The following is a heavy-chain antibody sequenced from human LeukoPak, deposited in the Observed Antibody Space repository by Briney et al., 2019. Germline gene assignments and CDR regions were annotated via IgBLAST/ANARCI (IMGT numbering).Heavy chain of an antibody. CDR2: SIPIFGTA. CDR1: GCTFSSYA. V-gene: IGHV1-69*13. D-gene: IGHD3-10*01. Sequence: ASVNVSCKASGCTFSSYAISWLRQAPGQGLEWMGGSIPIFGTANYAQRFQGRVTLTADESTSTAYMELSSLRSEDTAVYYCASGPYYGSGRSYYYGMVVWGKGTTVTVSS. CDR3: ASGPYYGSGRSYYYGMVV. J-gene: IGHJ6*04.